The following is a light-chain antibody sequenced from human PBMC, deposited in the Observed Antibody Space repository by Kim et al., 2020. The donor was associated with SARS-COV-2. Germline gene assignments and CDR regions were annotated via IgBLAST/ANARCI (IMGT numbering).Light chain of an antibody. CDR3: SSYAGSNNLV. Sequence: GQSVTISCTGTSSDVGGYNYVSCYQQHPGKAPKLMIYEVIKRPSGVPDRFSGSKSGNTASLTVSGLQAEDEAAYYCSSYAGSNNLVFGGGTQLTVL. CDR1: SSDVGGYNY. J-gene: IGLJ2*01. V-gene: IGLV2-8*01. CDR2: EVI.